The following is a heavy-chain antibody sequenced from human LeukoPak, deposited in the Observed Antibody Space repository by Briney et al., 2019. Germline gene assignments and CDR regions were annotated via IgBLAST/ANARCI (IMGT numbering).Heavy chain of an antibody. CDR1: GFTFSSYW. Sequence: GGSPRLSCAASGFTFSSYWMSWVRQAPGKGLEWVANIKQDGSEKYYVDSVKGRFTISRDNAKNSLYLQMNSLRAEDTAVYYCARGGYGILTGYYFDYWGQGTLVTVSS. D-gene: IGHD3-9*01. J-gene: IGHJ4*02. CDR3: ARGGYGILTGYYFDY. CDR2: IKQDGSEK. V-gene: IGHV3-7*01.